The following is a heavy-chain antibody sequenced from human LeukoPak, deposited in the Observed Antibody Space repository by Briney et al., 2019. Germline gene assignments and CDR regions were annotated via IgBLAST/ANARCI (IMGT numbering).Heavy chain of an antibody. V-gene: IGHV3-21*01. Sequence: PGGSLRLSCAASGFTFSNKYMTWVRQAPGKGLEWISFISTSSIYIYYADSVKGRFTISRDNARNSLYLQMNSLRAEDTAVYYCARGEWSSSPFDYWGQGTLVTVSS. D-gene: IGHD6-6*01. CDR2: ISTSSIYI. CDR3: ARGEWSSSPFDY. J-gene: IGHJ4*02. CDR1: GFTFSNKY.